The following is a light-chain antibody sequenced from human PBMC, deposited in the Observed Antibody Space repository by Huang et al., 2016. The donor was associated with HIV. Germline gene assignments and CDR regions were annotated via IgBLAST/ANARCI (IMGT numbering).Light chain of an antibody. CDR3: QQYDNWPGT. CDR2: GAS. V-gene: IGKV3-15*01. Sequence: EIMMTQSPATLSVSLGDKASLSCRASQRVGVNLAWHQQKPGQPPTLLIYGASDRATGISARFSGSGSGTDFTLTISSLQSEDFAVYFCQQYDNWPGTFGQGTKLEI. J-gene: IGKJ2*01. CDR1: QRVGVN.